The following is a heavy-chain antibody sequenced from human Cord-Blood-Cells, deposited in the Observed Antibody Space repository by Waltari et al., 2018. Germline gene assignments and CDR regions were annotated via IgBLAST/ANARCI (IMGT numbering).Heavy chain of an antibody. CDR1: GFTFSSYW. J-gene: IGHJ4*02. Sequence: EVQLVESGGGLVQPGGSLRLSCAASGFTFSSYWMSWVRQAPGKGRGWVANIKPDGSEKFYLDSGEGRFTISRDNAKNSLCLQMNSLRAEDTAVYYCARDRQQLDYWGQGTLVTVSS. CDR2: IKPDGSEK. CDR3: ARDRQQLDY. D-gene: IGHD6-13*01. V-gene: IGHV3-7*01.